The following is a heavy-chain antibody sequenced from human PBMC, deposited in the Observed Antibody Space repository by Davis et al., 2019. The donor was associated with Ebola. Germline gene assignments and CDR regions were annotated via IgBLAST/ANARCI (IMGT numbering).Heavy chain of an antibody. V-gene: IGHV1-3*01. D-gene: IGHD4-17*01. CDR1: GYIFTSYA. CDR3: ARDFGDFGSYFDY. CDR2: INAGTGNT. J-gene: IGHJ4*02. Sequence: ASVKVSCKASGYIFTSYAMHWVRQTPGQGLEWMGWINAGTGNTKYSQKFQDRVTFTWDTSASTAYMELSSLTYEDTAVYSCARDFGDFGSYFDYWGQGTRVTVSS.